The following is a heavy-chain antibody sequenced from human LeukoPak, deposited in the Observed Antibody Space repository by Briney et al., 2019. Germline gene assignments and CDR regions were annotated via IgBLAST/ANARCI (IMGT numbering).Heavy chain of an antibody. Sequence: SETLSLTCTVSGGSISSYYWSWIRQPPGKGLEWIGYIYYSGSTNYNPSLKSRVTISVDTSKNQFSLKLSSVTAADTAVYYCARDLHGANWLDPWGQGTLVTVSS. CDR2: IYYSGST. D-gene: IGHD4-11*01. CDR3: ARDLHGANWLDP. V-gene: IGHV4-59*01. J-gene: IGHJ5*02. CDR1: GGSISSYY.